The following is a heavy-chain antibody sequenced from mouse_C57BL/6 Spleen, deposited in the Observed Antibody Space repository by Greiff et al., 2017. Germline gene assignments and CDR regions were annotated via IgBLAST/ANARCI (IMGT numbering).Heavy chain of an antibody. CDR2: ISDGGSYT. CDR1: GFTFSSYA. CDR3: ARDYSKGYYAMDY. V-gene: IGHV5-4*01. D-gene: IGHD2-5*01. Sequence: EVKLVESGGGLVKPGGSLKLSCAASGFTFSSYAMSWVRQTPEKRLEWVATISDGGSYTYYPANVKGRLTISRDNAKNNLYLQMSHLKSEDTAMYYCARDYSKGYYAMDYWGQGTSVTVSS. J-gene: IGHJ4*01.